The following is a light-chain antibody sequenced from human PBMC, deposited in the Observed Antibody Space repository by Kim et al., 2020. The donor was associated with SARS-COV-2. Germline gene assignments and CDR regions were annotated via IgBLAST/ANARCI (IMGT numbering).Light chain of an antibody. CDR3: QQSYSTPQT. Sequence: SASGGVRVPLTCRASQSISSYLNWYQQKPGRAPKLLIYAASSLQSGVPSRFSGSGSGTDFTLTISSLQPVDFATYYCQQSYSTPQTFGQGTRLEI. CDR2: AAS. V-gene: IGKV1-39*01. J-gene: IGKJ2*01. CDR1: QSISSY.